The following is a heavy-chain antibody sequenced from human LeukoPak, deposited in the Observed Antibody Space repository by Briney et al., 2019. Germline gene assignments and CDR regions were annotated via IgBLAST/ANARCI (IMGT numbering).Heavy chain of an antibody. Sequence: ASVKVSCKGSGFTFSSYAMHWVRQAPGQSLEWMGWFNAGNGDTKYSEKFQGRVTITRDTSATTAYMELSSLRSEDTAVYYCARGPAGYSYSWYGPFDYWGQGTLVTVSS. D-gene: IGHD6-13*01. V-gene: IGHV1-3*01. CDR1: GFTFSSYA. J-gene: IGHJ4*02. CDR3: ARGPAGYSYSWYGPFDY. CDR2: FNAGNGDT.